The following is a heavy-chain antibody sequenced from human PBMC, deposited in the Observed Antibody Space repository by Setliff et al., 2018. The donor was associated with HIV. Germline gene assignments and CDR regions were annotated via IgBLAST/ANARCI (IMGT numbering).Heavy chain of an antibody. D-gene: IGHD4-17*01. CDR3: AGDYIRSDNNWFDP. CDR1: GGSISSTSYY. J-gene: IGHJ5*02. CDR2: IYYSGST. Sequence: ASETLSLTCTVSGGSISSTSYYWGWIRQPPGKGLEWIASIYYSGSTYYNPSLESRVTISADTSKNQFSLKLYSVTAADTAVYYCAGDYIRSDNNWFDPWGQGILVTVSS. V-gene: IGHV4-39*01.